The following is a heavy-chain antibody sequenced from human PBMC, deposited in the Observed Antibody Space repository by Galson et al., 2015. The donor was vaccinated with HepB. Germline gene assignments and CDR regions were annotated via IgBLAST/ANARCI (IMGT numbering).Heavy chain of an antibody. Sequence: SETLSLTCTVSGGSVSSGSYYWSWIRQPPGKGLEWIGYIYYSGSTNYNPSLKSRVTIPVDTSKNQFSLKLSSVTAADTAVYYCARGVKRSGWQDYWGQGTLVTVSS. D-gene: IGHD6-19*01. CDR2: IYYSGST. J-gene: IGHJ4*02. CDR1: GGSVSSGSYY. V-gene: IGHV4-61*01. CDR3: ARGVKRSGWQDY.